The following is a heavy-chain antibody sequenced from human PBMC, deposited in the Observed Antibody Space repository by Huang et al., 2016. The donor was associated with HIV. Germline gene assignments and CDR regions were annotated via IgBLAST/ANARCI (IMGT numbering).Heavy chain of an antibody. CDR1: GGSLTTYY. J-gene: IGHJ2*01. CDR2: VSDGGKT. D-gene: IGHD3-16*01. V-gene: IGHV4-34*02. Sequence: QVQLQQRGAGLWKSSETVSLTCAVYGGSLTTYYWTWIRQSPTKGLEWRGEVSDGGKTSYNPYLNSRVTISVDTSKNQFSLKLRSVTAADTAVYYCARGVYGNGGAYWFFDLWGRGTLVTVSS. CDR3: ARGVYGNGGAYWFFDL.